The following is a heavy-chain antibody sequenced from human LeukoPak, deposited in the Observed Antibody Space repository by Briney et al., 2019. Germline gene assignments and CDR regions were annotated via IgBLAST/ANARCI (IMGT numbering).Heavy chain of an antibody. CDR2: MNPNSGNT. Sequence: ASVKVSCKASGYTFTSYDINWVRQATGQGLEWMGWMNPNSGNTGYAQKFQGRVTMTRNTSISTAYMELSSLRSEDTAVYYCARGPPAMVRGVIGAEYFQHWGQGTLVTVSS. J-gene: IGHJ1*01. CDR1: GYTFTSYD. V-gene: IGHV1-8*01. CDR3: ARGPPAMVRGVIGAEYFQH. D-gene: IGHD3-10*01.